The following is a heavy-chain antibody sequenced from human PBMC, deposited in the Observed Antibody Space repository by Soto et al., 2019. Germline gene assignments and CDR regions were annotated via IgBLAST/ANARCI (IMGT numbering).Heavy chain of an antibody. CDR1: GGTFSSYA. J-gene: IGHJ4*02. V-gene: IGHV1-69*13. CDR2: IIPIFGTA. Sequence: SVKVSCKASGGTFSSYAISWVRQAPGQGLEWMGGIIPIFGTANYAQKFQGRVTITADESTSTAYMELSSLRSEDTAVYYCARYKSGWYYFDYWGQGTLVTVSS. D-gene: IGHD6-19*01. CDR3: ARYKSGWYYFDY.